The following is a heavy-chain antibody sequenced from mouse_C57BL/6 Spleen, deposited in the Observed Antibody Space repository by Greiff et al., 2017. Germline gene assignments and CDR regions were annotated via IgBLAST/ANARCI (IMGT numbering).Heavy chain of an antibody. J-gene: IGHJ3*01. CDR2: IYPGSGST. V-gene: IGHV1-55*01. D-gene: IGHD4-1*01. CDR3: ARRGLGRAWFAY. CDR1: GYTFTSYW. Sequence: QVQLKQPGAELVKPGASVKMSCKASGYTFTSYWITWVKQRPGQGLEWIGDIYPGSGSTNSNEKFKSKATLTVDTSSSTAYMQLSSLTSEDSAVYYCARRGLGRAWFAYWGQGTLVTVSA.